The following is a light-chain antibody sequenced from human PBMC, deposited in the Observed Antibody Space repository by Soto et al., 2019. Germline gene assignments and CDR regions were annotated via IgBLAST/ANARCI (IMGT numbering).Light chain of an antibody. Sequence: DIQMTQSPSSLSASVGDRVTITCRASQGISNFLAWYQHKPGKVPKPLIYAASTLQSGVPSRFSGSGSGRDFTLTISSLQPEDVATYYCQKYKSAPSLTFGGGTKVEIK. J-gene: IGKJ4*01. V-gene: IGKV1-27*01. CDR1: QGISNF. CDR2: AAS. CDR3: QKYKSAPSLT.